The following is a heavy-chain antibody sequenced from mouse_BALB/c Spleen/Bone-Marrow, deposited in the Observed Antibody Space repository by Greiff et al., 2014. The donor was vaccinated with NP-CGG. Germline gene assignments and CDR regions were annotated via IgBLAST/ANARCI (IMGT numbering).Heavy chain of an antibody. Sequence: LMESGTVLARPGASLRMSCKASGYTFTNYWINWIKQRPGQGLEWIGAIYPGNNDAKYTQKFKAKAKLTAVTSTSTADMELSSLTNEDSAVYYCARNWDWVFAYWGQGTLVTVSA. V-gene: IGHV1-5*01. D-gene: IGHD4-1*01. J-gene: IGHJ3*01. CDR2: IYPGNNDA. CDR1: GYTFTNYW. CDR3: ARNWDWVFAY.